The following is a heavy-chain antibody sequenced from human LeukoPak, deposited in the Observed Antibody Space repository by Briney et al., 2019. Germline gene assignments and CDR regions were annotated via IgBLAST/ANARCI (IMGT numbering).Heavy chain of an antibody. J-gene: IGHJ4*02. CDR2: ISSSSSYI. D-gene: IGHD2-15*01. CDR3: ARDQDCSGGSCLLTFDY. CDR1: GFTFSMYG. V-gene: IGHV3-21*01. Sequence: PGRSLRLSCSASGFTFSMYGMHWVRQAPGKGLEWVSSISSSSSYIYYADSVKGRFTISRDNAKNSLYLQMNSLRAEDTAVYYCARDQDCSGGSCLLTFDYWGQGTLVTVSS.